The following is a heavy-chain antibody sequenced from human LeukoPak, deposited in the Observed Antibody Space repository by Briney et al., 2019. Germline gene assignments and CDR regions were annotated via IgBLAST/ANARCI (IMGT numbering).Heavy chain of an antibody. V-gene: IGHV4-34*01. D-gene: IGHD1-26*01. CDR3: ATVIAGSGSYFGDY. J-gene: IGHJ4*02. Sequence: SETLSLTCAVYGGSFSGYYWSWIRQPPGKGLKWIGEINHSGSTNYNPSLKSRVTISVDTSKNQFSLKLSSVTAADTAVYYCATVIAGSGSYFGDYWGQGTLVTVSS. CDR1: GGSFSGYY. CDR2: INHSGST.